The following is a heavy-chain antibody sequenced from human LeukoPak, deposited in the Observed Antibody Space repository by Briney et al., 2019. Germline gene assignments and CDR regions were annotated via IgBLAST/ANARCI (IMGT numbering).Heavy chain of an antibody. V-gene: IGHV3-53*01. CDR1: GFTVSSNY. CDR3: ATSEWELHSDY. D-gene: IGHD1-7*01. J-gene: IGHJ4*02. Sequence: GGSLRLSCAASGFTVSSNYMSPVRQAPGKGLEWVSVIYSGGNTYYADSVKGRFTVSRDNSKNTLYLQMNSLRAEDTAVYYCATSEWELHSDYWGQGTLVTVSS. CDR2: IYSGGNT.